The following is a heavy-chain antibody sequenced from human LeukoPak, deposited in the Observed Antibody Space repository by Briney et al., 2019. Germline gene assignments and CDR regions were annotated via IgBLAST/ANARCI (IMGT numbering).Heavy chain of an antibody. Sequence: GGSLRLSCAASGLTFSLNYMNWVRRPPGRGLQWVSALYAEGSAYYADSVKGRFTISRDNSKNTLYLQMNSLRAEDTAVYYCAKDTVTSLNWFDPWGQGTLVTVSS. D-gene: IGHD4-17*01. CDR1: GLTFSLNY. J-gene: IGHJ5*02. CDR2: LYAEGSA. V-gene: IGHV3-53*01. CDR3: AKDTVTSLNWFDP.